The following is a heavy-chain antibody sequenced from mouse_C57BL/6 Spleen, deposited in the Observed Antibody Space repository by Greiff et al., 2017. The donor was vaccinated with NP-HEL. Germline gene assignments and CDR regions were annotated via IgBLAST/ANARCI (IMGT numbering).Heavy chain of an antibody. Sequence: EVMLVESGEGLVKPGGSLKLSCAASGFTFSSYAMSWVRQTPEKRLEWVAYISSGGDYIYYADTVKGRFTISRDNARNTLYLQMSSLTSEDTAMYYCTREGFYSNYAMDYWGQGTSVTVSA. CDR1: GFTFSSYA. D-gene: IGHD2-5*01. CDR2: ISSGGDYI. CDR3: TREGFYSNYAMDY. V-gene: IGHV5-9-1*02. J-gene: IGHJ4*01.